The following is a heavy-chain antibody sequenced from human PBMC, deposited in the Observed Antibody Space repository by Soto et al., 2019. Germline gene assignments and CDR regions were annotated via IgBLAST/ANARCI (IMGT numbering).Heavy chain of an antibody. J-gene: IGHJ5*02. V-gene: IGHV1-46*01. CDR2: IDPSGGKT. CDR3: GRVMRSLLSITALDT. D-gene: IGHD3-10*01. CDR1: GYTFTRDQ. Sequence: GASVKVSCKASGYTFTRDQIHWVRQAPGQGLEWMGMIDPSGGKTNYAQKFQGRVTMTRDTSTSTVYMALSSLRSEDTAIYFCGRVMRSLLSITALDTWGQGTLVTVYS.